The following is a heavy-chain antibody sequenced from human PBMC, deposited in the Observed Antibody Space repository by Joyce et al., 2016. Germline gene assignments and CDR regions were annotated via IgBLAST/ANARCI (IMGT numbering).Heavy chain of an antibody. V-gene: IGHV3-33*01. J-gene: IGHJ4*02. Sequence: QVQLVESGGGVVQPGRSLRLSCAASGFTFSAYGMHWVRQAPGKGLGGGAIIWDDGSNKFYADSVKGRFTISRDNSRNTLYLQMNSLRAEDTAVYYCARDTSLRYFDWLSANIDYWGQGTLVTVSS. CDR3: ARDTSLRYFDWLSANIDY. CDR2: IWDDGSNK. D-gene: IGHD3-9*01. CDR1: GFTFSAYG.